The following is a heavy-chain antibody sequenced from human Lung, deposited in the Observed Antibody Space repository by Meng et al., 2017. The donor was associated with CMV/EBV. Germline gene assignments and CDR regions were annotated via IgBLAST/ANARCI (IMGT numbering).Heavy chain of an antibody. CDR3: ARGGSSSWSRRYNWFDP. CDR2: IIPIFGTA. J-gene: IGHJ5*02. CDR1: GGTFSSYA. D-gene: IGHD6-13*01. V-gene: IGHV1-69*05. Sequence: SXXVSXKASGGTFSSYAISWVRQAPGQGLEWMGGIIPIFGTANYAQKFQGRATITTDESTSTAYMELSSLRSEDTAVYYCARGGSSSWSRRYNWFDPWGQGTLVTVSS.